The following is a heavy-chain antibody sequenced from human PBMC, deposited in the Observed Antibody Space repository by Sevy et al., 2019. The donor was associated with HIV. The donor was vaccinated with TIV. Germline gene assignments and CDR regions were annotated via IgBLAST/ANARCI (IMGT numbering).Heavy chain of an antibody. V-gene: IGHV3-23*01. CDR3: AKDGKPVLLWFGESEGVRGTDYYYYMDV. CDR2: ISGSGGST. Sequence: GGSLRLSCAASGFTFSSYAMSWVRQAPGKGLEWVSAISGSGGSTYYADSVKGRFTISRDNSKNTLYLQMNSLRAEDTAEYYCAKDGKPVLLWFGESEGVRGTDYYYYMDVWGKGTTVTVSS. D-gene: IGHD3-10*01. J-gene: IGHJ6*03. CDR1: GFTFSSYA.